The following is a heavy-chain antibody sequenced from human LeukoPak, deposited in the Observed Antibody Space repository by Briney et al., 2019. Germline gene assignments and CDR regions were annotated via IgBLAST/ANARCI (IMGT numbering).Heavy chain of an antibody. CDR1: GFTFSSYG. V-gene: IGHV3-30*02. CDR2: IRYNGRNK. J-gene: IGHJ6*04. CDR3: AELGITMIGGV. Sequence: GGSLRLSCAASGFTFSSYGMHWVRQAPGKGLEWVAFIRYNGRNKYYADSVKGRFTISRDNAKNSLYLQMNSLRAEDTAVYYCAELGITMIGGVWGKGTTVTISS. D-gene: IGHD3-10*02.